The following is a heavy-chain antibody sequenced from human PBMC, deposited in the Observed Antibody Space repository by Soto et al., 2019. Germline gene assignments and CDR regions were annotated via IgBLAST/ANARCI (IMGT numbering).Heavy chain of an antibody. J-gene: IGHJ6*02. Sequence: LEDSSGTSFLTFTDCSLSWVCQSPGKGLDWLLYVSSSGSYTNYADSVKGRFTIARDNAKNSLSLQVNSLRAEDTVVYYCERVLGYYYGSWSYYSSTAVMDVWGQRTTVTVSS. CDR3: ERVLGYYYGSWSYYSSTAVMDV. CDR1: FLTFTDCS. V-gene: IGHV3-11*06. CDR2: VSSSGSYT. D-gene: IGHD3-10*01.